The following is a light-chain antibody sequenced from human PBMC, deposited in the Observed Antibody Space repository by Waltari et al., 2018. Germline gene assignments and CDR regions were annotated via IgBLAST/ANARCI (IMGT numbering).Light chain of an antibody. J-gene: IGKJ1*01. Sequence: EIVLTQSPGTLSLSSGERATLSCRTSQSISKYLAWYQQKPGQAPWLLSYHASSRATGIPDRFSGRGSGTDFSLTISRLEPEDFAVYYCQHYVTLPVTFGQGTKVEIK. V-gene: IGKV3-20*01. CDR2: HAS. CDR1: QSISKY. CDR3: QHYVTLPVT.